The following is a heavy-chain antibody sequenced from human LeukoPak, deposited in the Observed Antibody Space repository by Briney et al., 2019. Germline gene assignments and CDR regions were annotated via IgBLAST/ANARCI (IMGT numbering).Heavy chain of an antibody. CDR2: INQSRIT. Sequence: PSETLSLTCAVYGAPFSGYWWYWIRQPPGKGLEWIGEINQSRITNYNPSLKSRVSISVDTSKNQFSPKLSSVTAADTAVYYCATTSGHWGQGTLVTVSS. CDR1: GAPFSGYW. CDR3: ATTSGH. J-gene: IGHJ4*02. V-gene: IGHV4-34*01.